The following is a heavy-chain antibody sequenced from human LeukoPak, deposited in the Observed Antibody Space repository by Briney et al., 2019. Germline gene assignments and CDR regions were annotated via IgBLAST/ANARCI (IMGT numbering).Heavy chain of an antibody. D-gene: IGHD3-22*01. Sequence: SQTLSLTCTVSGGSINSGDYYWRWLRQPPGKGLEWIGDIYYSGSTSYNVSLKSRLIILVDLSNNQFSLKLSSVTAADTAVYFCARSPYYDSTIHYLDYWGQGTLVTVSS. CDR1: GGSINSGDYY. J-gene: IGHJ4*02. V-gene: IGHV4-30-4*01. CDR2: IYYSGST. CDR3: ARSPYYDSTIHYLDY.